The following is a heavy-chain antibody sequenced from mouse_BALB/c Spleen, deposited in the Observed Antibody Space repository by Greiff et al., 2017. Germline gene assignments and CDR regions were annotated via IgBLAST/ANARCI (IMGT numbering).Heavy chain of an antibody. CDR3: ARRATARASYAMDY. J-gene: IGHJ4*01. D-gene: IGHD3-2*01. V-gene: IGHV1S137*01. Sequence: VQLQQSGAELVRPGVSVKMSCKGSGYTFTDYAMHWVKQSHAKSLEWIGVISTYYGDASYNQKFKGKATMTVDKSSSTAYMELARLTSEDSAIYYCARRATARASYAMDYWGQGTSVTVSS. CDR1: GYTFTDYA. CDR2: ISTYYGDA.